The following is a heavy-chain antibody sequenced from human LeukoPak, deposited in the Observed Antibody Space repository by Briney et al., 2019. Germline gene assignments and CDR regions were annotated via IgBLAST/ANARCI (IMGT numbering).Heavy chain of an antibody. J-gene: IGHJ4*02. CDR1: GGSFSGYG. Sequence: SETLSLTCAVYGGSFSGYGWSWIRQPPGKGLEWVGEINDSGSTTYNPSLENRGTNLVDTSKNQFSLKLSSVTAADTAVYYCAKPRGYDYHCRGQGTLLTVSS. V-gene: IGHV4-34*01. CDR3: AKPRGYDYHC. D-gene: IGHD5-12*01. CDR2: INDSGST.